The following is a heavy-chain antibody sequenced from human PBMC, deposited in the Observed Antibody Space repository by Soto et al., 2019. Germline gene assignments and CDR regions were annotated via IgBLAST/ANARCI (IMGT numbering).Heavy chain of an antibody. Sequence: GGSLRLSCAASGFTFSSSWMHWVRRAPGKGLVWVSRIKGDGSETNSADSVKGRFTISRDNAKNTLCLQLNSLRAEDTAVYYCLRVNSGYGNFDYWGQGTRVSVSS. D-gene: IGHD5-12*01. CDR2: IKGDGSET. CDR1: GFTFSSSW. J-gene: IGHJ4*02. CDR3: LRVNSGYGNFDY. V-gene: IGHV3-74*01.